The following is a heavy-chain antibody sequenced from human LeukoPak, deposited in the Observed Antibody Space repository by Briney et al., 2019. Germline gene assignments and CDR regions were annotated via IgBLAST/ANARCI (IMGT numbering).Heavy chain of an antibody. J-gene: IGHJ6*02. CDR1: GFTFSSYE. CDR3: ARWYCSSTNCHSYYYGMDV. V-gene: IGHV3-48*03. CDR2: ISNNGDTI. D-gene: IGHD2-2*01. Sequence: GGSLRLSGAASGFTFSSYEMNWVRQAPGKGLEWVSFISNNGDTITYVDSVKGRFTISRDNAKNSLYLQMNSLRAEDTAVYYCARWYCSSTNCHSYYYGMDVWGQGTTVTVSS.